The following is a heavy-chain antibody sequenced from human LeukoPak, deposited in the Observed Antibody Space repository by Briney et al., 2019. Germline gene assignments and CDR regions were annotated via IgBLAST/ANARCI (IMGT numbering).Heavy chain of an antibody. CDR3: ARHGVVVAATFWFDP. D-gene: IGHD2-15*01. CDR1: GSSISSSSYY. J-gene: IGHJ5*02. V-gene: IGHV4-39*01. CDR2: IYYSGST. Sequence: PSETLSLTCTVSGSSISSSSYYWGWIRQPPGKGLEWIGSIYYSGSTYYNPSLKSRVTISVDTSKNQFSLKLSSVTAADTAVYYCARHGVVVAATFWFDPWGQGTLVTVSS.